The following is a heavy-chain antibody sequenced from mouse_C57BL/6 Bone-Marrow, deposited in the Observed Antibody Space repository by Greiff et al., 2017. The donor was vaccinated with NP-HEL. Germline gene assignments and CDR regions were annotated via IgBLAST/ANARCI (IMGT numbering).Heavy chain of an antibody. CDR3: ARSGYDAWFAY. Sequence: EVQRVESGGGLVKPGGSLKLSCAASGFTFSSYAMSWVRQTPEKRLEWVATFSAGGSYTYYPDNVKGRFTISRDNAKNNLYLQMGQLKSEDTAMYYCARSGYDAWFAYWGQGTLVTVSA. D-gene: IGHD2-2*01. V-gene: IGHV5-4*01. J-gene: IGHJ3*01. CDR2: FSAGGSYT. CDR1: GFTFSSYA.